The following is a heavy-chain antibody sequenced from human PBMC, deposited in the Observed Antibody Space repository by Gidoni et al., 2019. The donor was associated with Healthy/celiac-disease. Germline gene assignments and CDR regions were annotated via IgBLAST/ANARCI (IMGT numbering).Heavy chain of an antibody. J-gene: IGHJ4*02. CDR3: TRVSLLFGFDY. Sequence: EVHLVESGGGLVQPGGSLILSFAASGFTFSGSAMHWVRQASGKGREWVGRIRSKANSYATAYAASVKGRFTISRDDSKNTEYLQMNSLKTEDTAVYYCTRVSLLFGFDYWGQGTLVTVSS. CDR2: IRSKANSYAT. D-gene: IGHD2-15*01. V-gene: IGHV3-73*02. CDR1: GFTFSGSA.